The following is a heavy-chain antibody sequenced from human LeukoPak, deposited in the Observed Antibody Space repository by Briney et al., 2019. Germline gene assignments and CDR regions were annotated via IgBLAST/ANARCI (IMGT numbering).Heavy chain of an antibody. Sequence: ASVKVSCKASGYTFTGYYMHWVRQAPGQRLEWMGWINPNSGGTNYAQKFQGRVTMTRDTSISTAYMELSRLRSDDTAVYYCARGPPPGSCTGGVCRNWVDPWGQGTLVTVSS. CDR1: GYTFTGYY. J-gene: IGHJ5*02. D-gene: IGHD2-8*02. CDR2: INPNSGGT. V-gene: IGHV1-2*02. CDR3: ARGPPPGSCTGGVCRNWVDP.